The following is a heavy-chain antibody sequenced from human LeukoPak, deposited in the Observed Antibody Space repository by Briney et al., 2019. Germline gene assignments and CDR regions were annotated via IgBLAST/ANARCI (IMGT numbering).Heavy chain of an antibody. V-gene: IGHV1-2*02. Sequence: ASVKVSCKASGYTFTGYYMHWVRQAPGQGLEWMGWINPNNGGTNYVQKFQGRVTMTRDTSISTAYMELSRLTSDDTAVYYRARGRGTTSSNFDYWGQGTLVTVSS. D-gene: IGHD2-2*01. CDR2: INPNNGGT. J-gene: IGHJ4*02. CDR3: ARGRGTTSSNFDY. CDR1: GYTFTGYY.